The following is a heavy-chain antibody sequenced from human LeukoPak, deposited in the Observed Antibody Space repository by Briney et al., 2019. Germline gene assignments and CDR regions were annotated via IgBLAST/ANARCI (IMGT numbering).Heavy chain of an antibody. CDR3: ARDPGSGSPQGD. CDR1: GFTFSSYA. Sequence: GGSLRLSCAVSGFTFSSYALTWVRQAPGKRLEWVSAISGSGGYTYYADSVKGRFTISRDNSKNTLYLQMNSLRAEDTAVYYCARDPGSGSPQGDWGQGTLVTVSS. CDR2: ISGSGGYT. D-gene: IGHD3-10*01. J-gene: IGHJ4*02. V-gene: IGHV3-23*01.